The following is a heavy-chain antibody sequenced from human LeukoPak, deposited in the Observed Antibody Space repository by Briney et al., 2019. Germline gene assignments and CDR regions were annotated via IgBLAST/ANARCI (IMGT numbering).Heavy chain of an antibody. V-gene: IGHV4-59*12. CDR3: AKSNGYGLVDI. Sequence: SETLSLTCSVSDDSITMYYWTWIRQPPGKGLEWIGNIFYSGSTYYSPSLKSRVTISLDASRNQFSLKLNSVTAADTAVYYCAKSNGYGLVDIWGQGTMVTVSS. J-gene: IGHJ3*02. CDR1: DDSITMYY. CDR2: IFYSGST. D-gene: IGHD3-10*01.